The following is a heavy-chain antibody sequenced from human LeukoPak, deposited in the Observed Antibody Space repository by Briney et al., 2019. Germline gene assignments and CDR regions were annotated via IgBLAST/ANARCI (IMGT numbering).Heavy chain of an antibody. J-gene: IGHJ3*02. V-gene: IGHV3-33*01. Sequence: GGSLRLSCAASGFTFSSYGMHWVRQAPGKGLEWVAVIWYDGSNKYYADSVKGRFTISRDNAKNTAYLQMNSLRAEDTAVYYCARVQGHPPNGLDIWGQGTMVTVSS. D-gene: IGHD2-8*01. CDR2: IWYDGSNK. CDR1: GFTFSSYG. CDR3: ARVQGHPPNGLDI.